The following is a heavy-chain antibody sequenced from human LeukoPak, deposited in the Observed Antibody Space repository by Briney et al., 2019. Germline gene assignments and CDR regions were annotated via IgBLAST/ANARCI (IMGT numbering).Heavy chain of an antibody. CDR1: GYTFTSYG. D-gene: IGHD6-6*01. J-gene: IGHJ4*02. CDR3: ASAPKYSSSSPFDY. Sequence: ASVKVSCTASGYTFTSYGIIWVRQAPGQGLEWMGWISPYNGKTNYAQKFQGRVTITADESTSTAYMELSSLRSEDTAVYYCASAPKYSSSSPFDYWGQGTLVTVSS. V-gene: IGHV1-18*01. CDR2: ISPYNGKT.